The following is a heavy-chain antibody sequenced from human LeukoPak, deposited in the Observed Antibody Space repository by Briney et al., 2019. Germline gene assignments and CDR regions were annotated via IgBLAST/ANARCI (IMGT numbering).Heavy chain of an antibody. V-gene: IGHV3-48*03. D-gene: IGHD4-17*01. CDR3: ARDHTDGDAFDY. CDR1: GFTFSSYE. Sequence: GGSLRLPCAASGFTFSSYEMNWVRQAPGKGLEWVSYISSSGSTIYYADSVKGRFTISRDNAKNSLYLQMNSLRAEDTAVYYCARDHTDGDAFDYWGQGTLVTVSS. J-gene: IGHJ4*02. CDR2: ISSSGSTI.